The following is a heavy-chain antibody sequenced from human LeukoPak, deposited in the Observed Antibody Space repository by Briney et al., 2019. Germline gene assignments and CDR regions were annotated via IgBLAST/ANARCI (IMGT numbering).Heavy chain of an antibody. CDR3: ECSGGSWCNY. V-gene: IGHV3-21*04. D-gene: IGHD2-15*01. CDR2: ISSSRSSI. Sequence: GGSLRLSCAASGFTFSSYTMNWVRQAPGKGLEWVSSISSSRSSIYYADSVKGRFTISRDNSKNTLYLQMNSLRAEDTAVYYCECSGGSWCNYWGQGTLVTVSS. J-gene: IGHJ4*02. CDR1: GFTFSSYT.